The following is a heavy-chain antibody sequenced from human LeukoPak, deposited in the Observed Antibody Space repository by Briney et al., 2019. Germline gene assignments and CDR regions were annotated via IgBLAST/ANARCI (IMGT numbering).Heavy chain of an antibody. CDR3: VRGWFLSVWSYHWDV. Sequence: GGSLRLSCAASGFLFSSFWMTWVRQAPGKALEWVANIKEDGSEKYYVDSVKGRFTISRDDAKNSLYLEINSLRVEDTAVYYCVRGWFLSVWSYHWDVWGQGTTVTVSS. V-gene: IGHV3-7*01. J-gene: IGHJ6*02. CDR2: IKEDGSEK. CDR1: GFLFSSFW. D-gene: IGHD3-10*01.